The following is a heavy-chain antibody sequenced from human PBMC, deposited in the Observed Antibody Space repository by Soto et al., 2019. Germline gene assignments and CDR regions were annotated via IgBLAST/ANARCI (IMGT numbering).Heavy chain of an antibody. J-gene: IGHJ4*02. D-gene: IGHD6-19*01. V-gene: IGHV3-48*01. Sequence: EVQLVESGGGLVQPGGSLRLSCVASGFTFSGYSMHWVRQAPGKGLEWVSCISASSSTIYYADSVKGRFTISRDNAKNSLYLQMNSLGVEDTAVYYCARVYVSGWYGRWDDYWGQGTLVTVSS. CDR1: GFTFSGYS. CDR3: ARVYVSGWYGRWDDY. CDR2: ISASSSTI.